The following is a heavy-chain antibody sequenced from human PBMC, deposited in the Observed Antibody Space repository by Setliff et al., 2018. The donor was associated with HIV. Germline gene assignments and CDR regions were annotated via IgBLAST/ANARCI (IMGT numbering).Heavy chain of an antibody. CDR2: ISAYNGNT. CDR3: AREGVGGGYNFWSGYYADYYYGMDV. CDR1: GYTFTSYG. Sequence: ASVKVSCKASGYTFTSYGISWVRQAPGQGLEWMGWISAYNGNTNYAQKLQGRVTMTTDTSTSTAYMELRSLRSDDTAVYYCAREGVGGGYNFWSGYYADYYYGMDVWGQGTTVTSP. J-gene: IGHJ6*02. D-gene: IGHD3-3*01. V-gene: IGHV1-18*01.